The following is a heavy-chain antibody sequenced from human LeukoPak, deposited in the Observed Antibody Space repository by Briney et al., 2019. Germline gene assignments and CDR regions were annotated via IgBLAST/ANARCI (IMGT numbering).Heavy chain of an antibody. J-gene: IGHJ6*04. D-gene: IGHD5-12*01. V-gene: IGHV4-59*08. Sequence: PSETLSLTCTISGGSISSDYWSWIRQPPGKGLEWLGYFYYIGSANYNPSLNSRVTMSVDTSKNHFSLKLSSVTAADTAVYYCARGYVDMVLLEDVWGKGTTVTISS. CDR1: GGSISSDY. CDR2: FYYIGSA. CDR3: ARGYVDMVLLEDV.